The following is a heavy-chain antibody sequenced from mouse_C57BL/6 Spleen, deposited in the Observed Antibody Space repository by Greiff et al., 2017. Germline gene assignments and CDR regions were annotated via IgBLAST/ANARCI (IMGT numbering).Heavy chain of an antibody. CDR2: IDPENGDT. Sequence: EVQVVESGAELVRPGASVKLSCTASGFNIKDDYMHWVKQRPEQGLEWIGWIDPENGDTEYASKFQGKATITADTSSNTAYLQLSSLTSEDTAVYYCTTGYYGNYWFAYWGQGTLVTVSA. CDR1: GFNIKDDY. D-gene: IGHD2-1*01. CDR3: TTGYYGNYWFAY. V-gene: IGHV14-4*01. J-gene: IGHJ3*01.